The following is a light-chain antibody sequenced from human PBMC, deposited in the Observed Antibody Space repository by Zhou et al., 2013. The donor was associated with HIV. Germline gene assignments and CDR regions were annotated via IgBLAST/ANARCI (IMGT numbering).Light chain of an antibody. V-gene: IGKV3-20*01. J-gene: IGKJ2*01. CDR1: QTVDSNY. Sequence: EIVLTQSPGTLSLSPGETATLSCRTSQTVDSNYLAWYQQKPGQAPRLLMYGASSRASGIPDTFRGSGSGTDFTLTISRLEPEDFAMYYCQLYDTSPLYTFGQGTKLEI. CDR2: GAS. CDR3: QLYDTSPLYT.